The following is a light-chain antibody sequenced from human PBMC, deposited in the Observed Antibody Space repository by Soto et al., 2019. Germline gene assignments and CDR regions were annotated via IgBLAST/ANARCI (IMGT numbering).Light chain of an antibody. Sequence: EIVWTQSPGTLSLSPGETATLSFRASPSVSRDFLVWYQHKRGQPPRLLLYGGSIRATGTPDRFSGSGSGTDFTLTISSLQPEDFATYYCQQSYSTPTFGQGTRLEN. CDR1: PSVSRDF. CDR3: QQSYSTPT. CDR2: GGS. J-gene: IGKJ5*01. V-gene: IGKV3-20*01.